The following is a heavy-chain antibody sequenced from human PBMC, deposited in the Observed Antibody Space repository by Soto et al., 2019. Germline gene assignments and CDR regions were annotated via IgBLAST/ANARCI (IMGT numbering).Heavy chain of an antibody. V-gene: IGHV3-23*01. CDR1: GFTFNNYA. CDR3: ATYGGYYWRAFDI. J-gene: IGHJ3*02. D-gene: IGHD3-22*01. CDR2: LGGNGGSP. Sequence: PGGSLRVPCAASGFTFNNYAMNWLSQAPGKGLEWVSSLGGNGGSPQYADSVKGRFTISRDSSQNTLYLQMYSLKIEDTAVYYCATYGGYYWRAFDIWGQGTMVTVSS.